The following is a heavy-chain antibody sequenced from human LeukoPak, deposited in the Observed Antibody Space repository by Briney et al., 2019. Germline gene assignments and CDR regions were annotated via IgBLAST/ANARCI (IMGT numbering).Heavy chain of an antibody. CDR3: ARDHNYAFDN. J-gene: IGHJ4*02. D-gene: IGHD1-1*01. CDR1: GFPSIEYS. Sequence: GGSLRLSCTASGFPSIEYSMNWVRQVPGRGVEWSAYIGIDSGNTKYAYSVRGRFTISADKPKISLYLQMNSLRVDDTAVYYCARDHNYAFDNWGQGTLVSVAS. CDR2: IGIDSGNT. V-gene: IGHV3-48*01.